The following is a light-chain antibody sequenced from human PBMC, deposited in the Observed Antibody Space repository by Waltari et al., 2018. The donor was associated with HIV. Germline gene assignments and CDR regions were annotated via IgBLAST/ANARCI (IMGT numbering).Light chain of an antibody. CDR1: SSNLGTDF. V-gene: IGLV1-51*01. J-gene: IGLJ2*01. CDR3: GTWDRSMDGGV. CDR2: DND. Sequence: QSVLTQPPSVSAAPGQKVAISCSVSSSNLGTDFVSWYQPAPGSAPKLLIYDNDKRPSGSPDRFAGSKSGTSATMDITGLQTGDGADYYCGTWDRSMDGGVFGGGTKLTVL.